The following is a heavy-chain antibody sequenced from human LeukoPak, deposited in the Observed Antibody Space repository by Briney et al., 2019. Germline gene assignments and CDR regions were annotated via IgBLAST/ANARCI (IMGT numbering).Heavy chain of an antibody. J-gene: IGHJ6*02. V-gene: IGHV3-30-3*01. CDR3: ARDSAARASSLIWVPSLYYYGMDV. D-gene: IGHD6-6*01. CDR2: ISYDGSNK. CDR1: GFTFSSYA. Sequence: GSLRLSCAASGFTFSSYAMHWVRQAPGKGLEWVAVISYDGSNKYYADSVKGRFTISRDNSKNTLYLQMNSLRAEDTAVYYCARDSAARASSLIWVPSLYYYGMDVWGQGTTVTVSS.